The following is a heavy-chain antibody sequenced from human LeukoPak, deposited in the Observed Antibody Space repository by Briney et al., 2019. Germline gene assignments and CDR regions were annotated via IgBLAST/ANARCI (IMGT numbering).Heavy chain of an antibody. D-gene: IGHD3-16*01. J-gene: IGHJ3*02. V-gene: IGHV3-21*01. CDR3: ARAGSLLIDAFDI. CDR1: GFTFSYYT. Sequence: GGSLRLSCAASGFTFSYYTMNWVRQAPGKGLEWVSSISSSGSDIWYAESVKCRFTISRDNAKNSLFLQMNSLRAEDTAVYYCARAGSLLIDAFDIWGQGTMVTVSS. CDR2: ISSSGSDI.